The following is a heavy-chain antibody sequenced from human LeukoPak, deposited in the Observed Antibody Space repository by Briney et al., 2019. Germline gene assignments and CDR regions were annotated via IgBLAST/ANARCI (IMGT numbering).Heavy chain of an antibody. Sequence: PSETLSLTCTVSGGSISSYYWGWIRQPPGKGLEWVGSIYYSGSTYYNPSLKSRVTISVDTSKNQFSLKLSSVTAADTAVYYCARYASGSYFDYWGQGTLVTVSS. V-gene: IGHV4-39*01. J-gene: IGHJ4*02. CDR3: ARYASGSYFDY. D-gene: IGHD1-26*01. CDR1: GGSISSYY. CDR2: IYYSGST.